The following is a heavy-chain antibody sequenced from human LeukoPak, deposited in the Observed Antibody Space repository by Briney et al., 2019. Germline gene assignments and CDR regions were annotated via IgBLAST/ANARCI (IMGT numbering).Heavy chain of an antibody. J-gene: IGHJ4*02. CDR2: ISSSSSYI. D-gene: IGHD6-13*01. CDR1: GFTFSSYS. CDR3: ARVDSSSWSPFGY. V-gene: IGHV3-21*01. Sequence: NAGGSLRLSCAASGFTFSSYSMNWVRQAPGKGLEWVSSISSSSSYIYYADSVKGRFTISRDNAKNSLYLQMNSLRAEDTAVYYCARVDSSSWSPFGYWGQGTLVTVSS.